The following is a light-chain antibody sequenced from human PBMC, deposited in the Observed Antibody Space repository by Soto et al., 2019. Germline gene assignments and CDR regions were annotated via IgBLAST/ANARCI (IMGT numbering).Light chain of an antibody. CDR2: LGF. J-gene: IGKJ2*01. V-gene: IGKV2-28*01. Sequence: DIVMTQSPLSLPVTPGEPASISCRSSQSLLHSNGYNYLDWYLQKPGQSPQLLIYLGFNRASGVPDRVSGSGAGTDFTLKISRVEAEDVGVYYCMQALQTPYTLGQGTKVDIK. CDR1: QSLLHSNGYNY. CDR3: MQALQTPYT.